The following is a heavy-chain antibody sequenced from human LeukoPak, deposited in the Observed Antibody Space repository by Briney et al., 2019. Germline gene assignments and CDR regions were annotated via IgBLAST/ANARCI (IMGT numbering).Heavy chain of an antibody. J-gene: IGHJ4*02. CDR2: IWFDGSNK. D-gene: IGHD3-10*01. Sequence: GGSLRLSCAASGFTLTSYAMHWVRQAPGEGLEWVAVIWFDGSNKYYADSVKGRFTISRDNSKNTLYLQMNSLRAEDTAVYYCARDLRAWDNLWFGDRPGDYWGQGTLVTVSS. CDR3: ARDLRAWDNLWFGDRPGDY. V-gene: IGHV3-33*01. CDR1: GFTLTSYA.